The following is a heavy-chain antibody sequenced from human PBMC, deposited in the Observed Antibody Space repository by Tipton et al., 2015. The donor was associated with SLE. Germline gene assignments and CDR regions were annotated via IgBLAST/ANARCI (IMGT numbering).Heavy chain of an antibody. CDR1: GGSISSGSYY. Sequence: TLSLTCTVSGGSISSGSYYWSWIRQPAGKGLEWIGRIYTSGSTNYNPSLKSRVTISVDTSKNQFSLKLSPVTAADTAVYYCARDYGYCSSTSCHPWYFDLWDRGTLVTVSS. CDR2: IYTSGST. J-gene: IGHJ2*01. V-gene: IGHV4-61*02. D-gene: IGHD2-2*01. CDR3: ARDYGYCSSTSCHPWYFDL.